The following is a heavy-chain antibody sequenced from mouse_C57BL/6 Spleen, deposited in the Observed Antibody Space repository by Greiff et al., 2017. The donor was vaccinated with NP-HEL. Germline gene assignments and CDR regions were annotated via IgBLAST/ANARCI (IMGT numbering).Heavy chain of an antibody. CDR1: GYTFTSYG. CDR3: ARSGRSNWDFDY. CDR2: IFPRSGNT. V-gene: IGHV1-81*01. J-gene: IGHJ2*01. Sequence: QVQLQQSGAELARPGASVKLSCKASGYTFTSYGISWVKQRTGQGLEWIGEIFPRSGNTYYNEKFKGKATLTADKSSSTAYMELRSLTSEDSAVYFCARSGRSNWDFDYWGQGTTLTVSS. D-gene: IGHD4-1*01.